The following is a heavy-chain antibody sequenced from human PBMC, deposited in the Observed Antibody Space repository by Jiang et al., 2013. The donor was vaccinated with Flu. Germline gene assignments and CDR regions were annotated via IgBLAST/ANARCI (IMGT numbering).Heavy chain of an antibody. J-gene: IGHJ4*02. V-gene: IGHV1-69*04. D-gene: IGHD6-19*01. Sequence: GAEVKKPGSSVKVSCKASGGTFSSYTISWVRQAPGQGLEWMGRIIPILGIANYAQKFQGRVTITADKSTSTAYMELSSLRSEDTAVYYCAREWAAPAVVDYVGPGNPGHRL. CDR3: AREWAAPAVVDY. CDR1: GGTFSSYT. CDR2: IIPILGIA.